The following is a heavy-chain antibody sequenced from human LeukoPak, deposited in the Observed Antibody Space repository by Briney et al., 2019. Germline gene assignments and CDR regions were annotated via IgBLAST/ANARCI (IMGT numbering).Heavy chain of an antibody. J-gene: IGHJ4*02. CDR1: GFTFSSYT. CDR3: ARVASSGTYGDY. V-gene: IGHV3-64*01. D-gene: IGHD1-26*01. Sequence: PGGSLRLSCAASGFTFSSYTMHWVRQAPGKGLEYVSAISNNGGTTYYANSVKGRFTISRDNSKNTLYLQMGSLRVEDMAVYHCARVASSGTYGDYWGQGTLVTVSS. CDR2: ISNNGGTT.